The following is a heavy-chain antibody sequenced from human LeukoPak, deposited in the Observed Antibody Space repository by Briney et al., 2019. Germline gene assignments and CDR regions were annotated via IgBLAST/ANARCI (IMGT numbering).Heavy chain of an antibody. CDR3: ARVPDREWDPVDY. V-gene: IGHV3-64*01. J-gene: IGHJ4*02. CDR2: IRRNGGST. D-gene: IGHD1-14*01. CDR1: GFTFSSYA. Sequence: GGSLRLSCAASGFTFSSYAMHWVRQAPGKGLEYVSAIRRNGGSTYYSNSVKGRFTISRDNSKNTLYLQMGSLRAEDMAVYYCARVPDREWDPVDYWGQGTLVTVSA.